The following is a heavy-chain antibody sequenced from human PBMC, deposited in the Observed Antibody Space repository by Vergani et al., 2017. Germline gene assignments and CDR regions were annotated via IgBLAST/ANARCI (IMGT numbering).Heavy chain of an antibody. Sequence: QVQLVESGGGVVQPGRSLRLSCAASGFTFSSYAMHWVRQAPGKGLEWVAVISYDGSNKYYADSVKGRFTISRDNSKNTLYLQMNSLRAEDTAVYYCARGVPIVGEKVSVLQHDYYYYYMDVWGKGTTVTVSS. D-gene: IGHD1-26*01. J-gene: IGHJ6*03. CDR3: ARGVPIVGEKVSVLQHDYYYYYMDV. V-gene: IGHV3-30-3*01. CDR2: ISYDGSNK. CDR1: GFTFSSYA.